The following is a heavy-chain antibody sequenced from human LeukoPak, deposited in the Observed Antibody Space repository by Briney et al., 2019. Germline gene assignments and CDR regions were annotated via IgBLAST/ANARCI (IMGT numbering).Heavy chain of an antibody. Sequence: PGRSLRLSCATSGFTFSTYGMHWVRQAPGKGLEWVAIMYYDGGNKYYADSVKGRFTISRDNSNNTLYLQMNSLRAEDTAVYYCAKDQVDCSSTSCPPFYYYGMDVWGQGTTVTVSS. D-gene: IGHD2-2*01. V-gene: IGHV3-30*18. CDR1: GFTFSTYG. CDR2: MYYDGGNK. CDR3: AKDQVDCSSTSCPPFYYYGMDV. J-gene: IGHJ6*02.